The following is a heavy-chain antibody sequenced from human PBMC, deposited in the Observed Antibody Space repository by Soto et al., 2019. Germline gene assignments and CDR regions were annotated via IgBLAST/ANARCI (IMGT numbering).Heavy chain of an antibody. CDR1: GFTFSSYG. D-gene: IGHD4-17*01. V-gene: IGHV3-30*18. CDR2: ISYDETNK. J-gene: IGHJ4*02. CDR3: AKNYLHGDLFFFDY. Sequence: QVQLVESGGGVVQPGRSLRLSCAASGFTFSSYGMHWVRQAPGKGLEWVAVISYDETNKYYADSVKGRFTISRDNYKKTLYLQMNSLRAEDTAVYYCAKNYLHGDLFFFDYWGQGTLVTVSS.